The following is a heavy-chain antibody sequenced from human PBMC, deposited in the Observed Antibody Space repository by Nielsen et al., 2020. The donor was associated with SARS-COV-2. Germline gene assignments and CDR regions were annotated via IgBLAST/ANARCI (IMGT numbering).Heavy chain of an antibody. Sequence: GGSLRLSCAASGFTFDDYAMHWVRQAPGKGLEWVSGISWNSGSIGYADSVKGRFTISRDNAKNSLYLQMNSLRAEDTALYYCAKDGVSSSYPDYYYYGMDVWGQGTTVTVSS. CDR2: ISWNSGSI. J-gene: IGHJ6*02. CDR1: GFTFDDYA. CDR3: AKDGVSSSYPDYYYYGMDV. D-gene: IGHD3-22*01. V-gene: IGHV3-9*01.